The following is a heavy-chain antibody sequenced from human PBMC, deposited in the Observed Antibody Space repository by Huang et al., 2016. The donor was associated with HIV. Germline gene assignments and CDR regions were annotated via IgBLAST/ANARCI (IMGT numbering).Heavy chain of an antibody. CDR1: GYIFTNSG. CDR2: TGAYSGNTNDAYKSKT. CDR3: TRGNPYSSGWYDNYSQY. V-gene: IGHV1-18*04. D-gene: IGHD6-19*01. J-gene: IGHJ4*02. Sequence: QVKLVQSGVEVKKPGASVKVSCKASGYIFTNSGISWVRHAPGQGLEWMGLTGAYSGNTNDAYKSKTNYRQNFQGRVTMSTDASKNTAFMELRRLRADDTAVYYCTRGNPYSSGWYDNYSQYWGQGTLVIVSP.